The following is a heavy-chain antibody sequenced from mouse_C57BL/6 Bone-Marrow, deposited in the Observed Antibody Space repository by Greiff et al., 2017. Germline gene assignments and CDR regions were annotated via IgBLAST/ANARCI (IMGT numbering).Heavy chain of an antibody. CDR1: GFTFSDYY. D-gene: IGHD2-2*01. Sequence: DVKLVESGGGLVQPGGSLKLSCAASGFTFSDYYMYWVRQTPEKRLEWVAYISNGGGSTYYPDTVKGRFTISRDNAKNTLYLQMSRLKSEDTAMYYCARQTPFYYGYDCYAMGYWGQGTSVTVSS. J-gene: IGHJ4*01. V-gene: IGHV5-12*01. CDR2: ISNGGGST. CDR3: ARQTPFYYGYDCYAMGY.